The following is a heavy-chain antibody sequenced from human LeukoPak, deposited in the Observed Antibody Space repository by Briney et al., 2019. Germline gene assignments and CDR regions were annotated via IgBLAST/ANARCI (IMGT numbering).Heavy chain of an antibody. CDR2: IKQDGSQR. CDR1: GFSFSYYL. Sequence: GGAPGLSCAAPGFSFSYYLMSWGRQAPGEGVGWVANIKQDGSQRNYVDSVKGRFTISRDNAKNSLYLQMNSLRAEDTAVYYCAHTGAVAGYFDYWGQGTLVTVSS. V-gene: IGHV3-7*03. D-gene: IGHD6-19*01. J-gene: IGHJ4*02. CDR3: AHTGAVAGYFDY.